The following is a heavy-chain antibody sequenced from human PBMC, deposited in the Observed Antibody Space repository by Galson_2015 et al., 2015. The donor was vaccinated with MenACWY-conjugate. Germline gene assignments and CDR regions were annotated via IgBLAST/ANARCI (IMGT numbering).Heavy chain of an antibody. J-gene: IGHJ4*02. V-gene: IGHV3-11*04. D-gene: IGHD3-3*02. CDR1: GFTFSNYY. CDR3: VRPIMTFVAVRSLDY. CDR2: IGRSGDKI. Sequence: SLRLSCAASGFTFSNYYLSFIRQTPGKGLEWISHIGRSGDKIHYADSVKGRFIVSRDNDKNSLYLQMNSLRLEDTAVYYCVRPIMTFVAVRSLDYWGQGTVVTVSS.